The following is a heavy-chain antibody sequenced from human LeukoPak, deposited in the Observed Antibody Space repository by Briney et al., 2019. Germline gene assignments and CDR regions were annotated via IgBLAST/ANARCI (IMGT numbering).Heavy chain of an antibody. CDR2: ISYDGSNK. D-gene: IGHD3-9*01. CDR1: GLTFTSYA. J-gene: IGHJ4*02. CDR3: ARDILTGLDY. Sequence: GGSLRLSCAASGLTFTSYAMSWVRQAPGKGLEWVAVISYDGSNKYYADSVKGRFTISRDNSKNTLYLQMNSLRAEDTAVYYCARDILTGLDYWGQGTLVTVSS. V-gene: IGHV3-30-3*01.